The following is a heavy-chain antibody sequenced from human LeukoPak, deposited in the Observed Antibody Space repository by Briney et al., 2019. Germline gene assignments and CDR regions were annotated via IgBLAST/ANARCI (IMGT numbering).Heavy chain of an antibody. CDR3: ARTGSGSYYSNWFDP. D-gene: IGHD3-10*01. V-gene: IGHV1-69*13. J-gene: IGHJ5*02. CDR2: IIPIFGTA. CDR1: GGTFSSYA. Sequence: ASVKVSCKASGGTFSSYAISWVRQAPGQGLEWMGGIIPIFGTANYAQKFQGRVTITADESTSTAYMELGSLRSEDTAVYYCARTGSGSYYSNWFDPWGQGTLVTVSS.